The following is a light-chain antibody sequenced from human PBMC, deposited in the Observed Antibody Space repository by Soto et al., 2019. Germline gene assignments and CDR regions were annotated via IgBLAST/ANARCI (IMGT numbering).Light chain of an antibody. CDR1: SSDVGGYSY. Sequence: QSVLTQPASVSGSPGQSITISCTGTSSDVGGYSYVSWYQQHPGKAPKLMIYDVSNRPSGVSNRFSGSKPGNTASLTISGLQAEDEADYYCSSYTSSSTLFVFGTGTKVTVL. J-gene: IGLJ1*01. V-gene: IGLV2-14*01. CDR3: SSYTSSSTLFV. CDR2: DVS.